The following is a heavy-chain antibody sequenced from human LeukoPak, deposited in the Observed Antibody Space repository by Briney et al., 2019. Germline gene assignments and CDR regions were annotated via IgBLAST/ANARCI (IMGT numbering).Heavy chain of an antibody. CDR2: ILYDGSTQ. Sequence: GRSLRLSCAASGFTFSSFSMHWVRQAPGKGLEWPAVILYDGSTQYYADSVRGRFTASRDNSKDTLYLQMTSLRVEDTAVYYCARVDCRSTSCSPFDYWGQGTLVTVSS. V-gene: IGHV3-30*04. CDR1: GFTFSSFS. J-gene: IGHJ4*02. CDR3: ARVDCRSTSCSPFDY. D-gene: IGHD2-2*01.